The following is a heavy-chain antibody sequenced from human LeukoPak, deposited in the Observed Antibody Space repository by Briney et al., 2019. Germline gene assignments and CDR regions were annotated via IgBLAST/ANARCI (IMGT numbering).Heavy chain of an antibody. CDR1: GFTFSSYS. Sequence: GGSLRLSCAASGFTFSSYSMNWVRQAPGKGLEWVSSISSSSSYIYYADSVKSRFTISRDNAKNSLYLQMNSLRAEDTAVYYCARVLRDDFWSGYFHPYFYYYYMDVWGKGTTVTVSS. V-gene: IGHV3-21*01. J-gene: IGHJ6*03. CDR2: ISSSSSYI. CDR3: ARVLRDDFWSGYFHPYFYYYYMDV. D-gene: IGHD3-3*01.